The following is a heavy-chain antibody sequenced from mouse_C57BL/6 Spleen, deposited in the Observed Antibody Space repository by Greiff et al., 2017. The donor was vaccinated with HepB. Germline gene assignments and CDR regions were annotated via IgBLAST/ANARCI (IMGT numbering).Heavy chain of an antibody. Sequence: QVQLQQSGAELVKPGASVKISCKASGYAFSSYWMNWVKQKPGKGLEWIGQIYPGDGDTNYNGKFKGKATLTADKSSSTAYMHLSSLTSEDSAVYCGARIGSYYFDYWGQGTTLTVSS. D-gene: IGHD1-1*02. J-gene: IGHJ2*01. CDR3: ARIGSYYFDY. CDR2: IYPGDGDT. CDR1: GYAFSSYW. V-gene: IGHV1-80*01.